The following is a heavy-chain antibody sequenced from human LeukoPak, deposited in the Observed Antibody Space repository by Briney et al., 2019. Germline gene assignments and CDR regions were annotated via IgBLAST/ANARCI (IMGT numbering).Heavy chain of an antibody. V-gene: IGHV4-59*08. CDR2: VYYSGST. J-gene: IGHJ2*01. D-gene: IGHD1-26*01. CDR1: GGSISSHY. Sequence: SETLSLTCTVSGGSISSHYWSWIRQPPGKGLEWIGYVYYSGSTNCNPPLKSRLTISADTSKNQFSLKLSSVTAADTAVYYCARRRELLRSNWYFDIWGRGTLVTVSS. CDR3: ARRRELLRSNWYFDI.